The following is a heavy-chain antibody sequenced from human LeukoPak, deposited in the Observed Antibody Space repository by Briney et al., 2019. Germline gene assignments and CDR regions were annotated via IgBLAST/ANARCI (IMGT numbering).Heavy chain of an antibody. CDR3: ARIFNGDNFYYYMDV. D-gene: IGHD7-27*01. V-gene: IGHV3-21*01. Sequence: GGSLRLSCAASGFTFSSYTMNWVRQAPGKGLEWVSSISSSSSYIYYADSVKGRFTISRDNAKNSLYLQMNNLRADDTAVYYCARIFNGDNFYYYMDVWGKGTTVTVS. CDR2: ISSSSSYI. CDR1: GFTFSSYT. J-gene: IGHJ6*03.